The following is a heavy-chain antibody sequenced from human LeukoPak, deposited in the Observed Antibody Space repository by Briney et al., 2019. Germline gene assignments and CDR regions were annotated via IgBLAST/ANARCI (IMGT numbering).Heavy chain of an antibody. CDR1: VDSIDSYY. J-gene: IGHJ4*02. CDR3: AGRSARYFDS. Sequence: SETLSLTCTVSVDSIDSYYWSWIRQPPGEGLQWLGYFFYSWPTNYDASLKSRVAISVDRSKNQFSLKLTSVSAADTAVYYCAGRSARYFDSWGQGTPVTVSS. V-gene: IGHV4-59*01. D-gene: IGHD1-26*01. CDR2: FFYSWPT.